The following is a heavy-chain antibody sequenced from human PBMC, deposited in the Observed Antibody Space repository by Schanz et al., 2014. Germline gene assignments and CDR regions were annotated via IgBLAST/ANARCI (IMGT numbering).Heavy chain of an antibody. D-gene: IGHD3-10*01. CDR1: GFTFSHYW. J-gene: IGHJ4*02. CDR2: IRQDGSAK. V-gene: IGHV3-7*03. CDR3: ARDGFGGYLDS. Sequence: EVHLVESGGGLVQPGGSLRLSCAASGFTFSHYWLSWVRQTPGKRLEWVANIRQDGSAKFYVDSVNSRFAISRDNAENSVSLQMNSLRAEDTAVYYCARDGFGGYLDSWGQGTLVTVSS.